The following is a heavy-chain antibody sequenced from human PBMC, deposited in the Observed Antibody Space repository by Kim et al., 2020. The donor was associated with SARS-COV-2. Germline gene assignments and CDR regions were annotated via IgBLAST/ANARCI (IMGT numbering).Heavy chain of an antibody. CDR1: GFTFTSSA. CDR2: IVVGSGTT. V-gene: IGHV1-58*01. J-gene: IGHJ4*02. Sequence: SVKVSCKASGFTFTSSAVQWVRQARGQRLEWIGWIVVGSGTTNYAQKFQERVTITRDMSTSTAYKELSSLNSEDTGVYYCAASYDFWSGYQVNLDYWGQGALVTVAS. CDR3: AASYDFWSGYQVNLDY. D-gene: IGHD3-3*01.